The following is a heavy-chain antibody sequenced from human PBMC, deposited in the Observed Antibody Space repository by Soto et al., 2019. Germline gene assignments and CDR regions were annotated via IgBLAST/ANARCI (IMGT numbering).Heavy chain of an antibody. CDR1: GGTFSSYA. V-gene: IGHV1-69*13. J-gene: IGHJ6*02. CDR2: IIPIFGTA. CDR3: ARGTMDHYGMDA. Sequence: ASVKVSCKASGGTFSSYAISWVRQAPGQGLEWMGGIIPIFGTANYAQKFQGRVTITADESTSTAYMELSSLRSEDTAVYYCARGTMDHYGMDAWGQGTTVTVSS. D-gene: IGHD3-10*01.